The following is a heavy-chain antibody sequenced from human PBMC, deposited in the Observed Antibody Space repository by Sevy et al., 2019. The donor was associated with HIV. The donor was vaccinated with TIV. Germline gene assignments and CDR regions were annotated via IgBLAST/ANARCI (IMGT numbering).Heavy chain of an antibody. CDR2: ISSNGGST. V-gene: IGHV3-64D*06. Sequence: GGSLRLSCSASGFTFSSYAMHWVRQAPGKGLEYVSAISSNGGSTYYADSVKGRFTISRDNSKNTLYLQMSSLRAEDTAVYYCARRDGYNYDDYWGQGTLVTVSS. CDR3: ARRDGYNYDDY. J-gene: IGHJ4*02. CDR1: GFTFSSYA. D-gene: IGHD5-12*01.